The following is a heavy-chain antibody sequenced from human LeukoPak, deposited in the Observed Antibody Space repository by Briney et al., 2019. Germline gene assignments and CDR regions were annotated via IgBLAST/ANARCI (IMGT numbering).Heavy chain of an antibody. CDR3: ARGSSSWYDPLDY. Sequence: GGSLRLSCAASGFTFSSYSMNWVRQAPGKGLEWVSYISSSSSTIYHADSVKGRFTISRDNAKNSLYLQMNSLRAEDTAVYYCARGSSSWYDPLDYWGQGTLVTVSS. J-gene: IGHJ4*02. V-gene: IGHV3-48*04. D-gene: IGHD6-13*01. CDR1: GFTFSSYS. CDR2: ISSSSSTI.